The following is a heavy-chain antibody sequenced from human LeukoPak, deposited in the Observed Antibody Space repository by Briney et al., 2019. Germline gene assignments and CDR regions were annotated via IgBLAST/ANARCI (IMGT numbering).Heavy chain of an antibody. Sequence: PGGSLRLSCAASGFTFTNHAMSWVRQAPGKGLEWVAVISYDGSNKYYTDSVKGRFTISRDNSKNTLYMQMNSLRAEDTAVYYCAKPNYDILTGYRFFDYWGQGTLVTVSS. V-gene: IGHV3-30*18. D-gene: IGHD3-9*01. J-gene: IGHJ4*02. CDR2: ISYDGSNK. CDR3: AKPNYDILTGYRFFDY. CDR1: GFTFTNHA.